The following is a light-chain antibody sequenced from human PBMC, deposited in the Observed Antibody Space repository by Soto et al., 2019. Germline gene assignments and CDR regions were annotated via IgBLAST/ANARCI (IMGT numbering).Light chain of an antibody. CDR2: GAS. CDR1: QSVSSSY. CDR3: QQYGGSPVFT. J-gene: IGKJ3*01. Sequence: EIVLTQSPGTLSLSPGERATLSFRASQSVSSSYLAWYQQKPGQAPRLLIYGASSRATGSPDRFSGSGSGTDFTLTISRLEPEDFALYYCQQYGGSPVFTCGPGTKVDIK. V-gene: IGKV3-20*01.